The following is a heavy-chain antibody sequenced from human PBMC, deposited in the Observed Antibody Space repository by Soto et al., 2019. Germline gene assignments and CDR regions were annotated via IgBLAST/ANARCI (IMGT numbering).Heavy chain of an antibody. CDR1: GFTFSSSW. CDR3: TRKRFRMDV. CDR2: IKEDGSEK. Sequence: PGGSLRLSCAVSGFTFSSSWMSWVRQAPGKGLEWVANIKEDGSEKDYVDPVKGRFTITRDNAKNSLYLQMNNLRAEDTAVYFCTRKRFRMDVWGQGTTVTVSS. J-gene: IGHJ6*02. V-gene: IGHV3-7*03.